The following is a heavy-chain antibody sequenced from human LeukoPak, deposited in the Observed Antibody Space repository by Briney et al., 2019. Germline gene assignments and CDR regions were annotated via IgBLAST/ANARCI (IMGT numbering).Heavy chain of an antibody. CDR1: GGSFSGYY. J-gene: IGHJ5*01. Sequence: PSETLSLTCAVYGGSFSGYYWSWIRQPPGKGLEWIGEINHSGSTNYNPSLKSRVTISVDTSKNQFSLKLSSVTAADTAVYYCAKSYDYIWGSYRFNWFDSWGQGTLVTVSS. V-gene: IGHV4-34*01. CDR3: AKSYDYIWGSYRFNWFDS. CDR2: INHSGST. D-gene: IGHD3-16*02.